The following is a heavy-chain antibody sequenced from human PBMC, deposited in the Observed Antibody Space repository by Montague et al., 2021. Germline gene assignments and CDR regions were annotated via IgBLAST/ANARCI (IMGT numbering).Heavy chain of an antibody. CDR1: GFTFSSYA. Sequence: SLSLSCAASGFTFSSYAMSWVRQAPGKGLEWVSAISGSGGSTYYADSVKGRFTISRDNSKNTLYLQMNSLRAEDTAVYSCAKEEEYCSGDSCYIDYWGQGTLVTVSS. D-gene: IGHD2-15*01. CDR3: AKEEEYCSGDSCYIDY. CDR2: ISGSGGST. V-gene: IGHV3-23*01. J-gene: IGHJ4*02.